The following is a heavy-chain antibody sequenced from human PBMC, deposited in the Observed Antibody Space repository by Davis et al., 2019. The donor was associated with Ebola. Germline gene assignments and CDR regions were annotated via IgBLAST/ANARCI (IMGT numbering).Heavy chain of an antibody. J-gene: IGHJ4*02. CDR2: TYYKSKWNY. V-gene: IGHV6-1*01. CDR3: ASGWLRGYFDP. Sequence: SCAISGDSVSTKSAGWNWIRQSPSRGLEWLGRTYYKSKWNYDYAASVKSRIIINLDTAKNQLSLQLNSVTPEDTAVYYCASGWLRGYFDPWGQGTLVTVSS. CDR1: GDSVSTKSAG. D-gene: IGHD6-19*01.